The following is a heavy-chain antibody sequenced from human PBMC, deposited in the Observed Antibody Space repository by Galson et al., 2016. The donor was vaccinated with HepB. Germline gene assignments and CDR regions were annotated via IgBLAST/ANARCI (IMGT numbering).Heavy chain of an antibody. Sequence: SLRLSCAASGFTFSGSAMLWVRQASGKGLEWVGHIRSEANSYATAYAASVKGRFTISRDDSQNTAYLQMNSLKTEDTAVYYCTRTGPYGNYDDFDYWGQGTLVTVSS. CDR3: TRTGPYGNYDDFDY. V-gene: IGHV3-73*01. J-gene: IGHJ4*02. CDR2: IRSEANSYAT. CDR1: GFTFSGSA. D-gene: IGHD4-11*01.